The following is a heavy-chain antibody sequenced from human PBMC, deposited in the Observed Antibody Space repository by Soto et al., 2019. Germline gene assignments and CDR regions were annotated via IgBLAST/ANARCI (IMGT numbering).Heavy chain of an antibody. CDR1: GLTCSNFA. V-gene: IGHV3-30-3*01. CDR3: ARDYYKYYDSSGYYRSPGY. Sequence: WGFMRLSWGASGLTCSNFAVLWVRQAPGKGLEWVALISYDGSDKDYADSVKGRFTISRDNSRNTLFLQMNSLRAEDTAVYYCARDYYKYYDSSGYYRSPGYWGQGTLVTVSS. J-gene: IGHJ4*02. D-gene: IGHD3-22*01. CDR2: ISYDGSDK.